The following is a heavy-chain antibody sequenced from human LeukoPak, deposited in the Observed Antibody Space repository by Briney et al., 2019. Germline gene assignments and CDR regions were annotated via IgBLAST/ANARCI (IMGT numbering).Heavy chain of an antibody. CDR2: ISSSGTYV. D-gene: IGHD3-9*01. J-gene: IGHJ3*02. CDR3: ARASSKQLAGYLPDGFDI. CDR1: GFAVSSSY. V-gene: IGHV3-21*01. Sequence: GGSLRLSCAASGFAVSSSYMSWVRQAPGKGLEWVSSISSSGTYVYYADSVKGRFTISRDNAKNSLSLQMNSLRADDAAVYYCARASSKQLAGYLPDGFDIWGQGTMVTVSS.